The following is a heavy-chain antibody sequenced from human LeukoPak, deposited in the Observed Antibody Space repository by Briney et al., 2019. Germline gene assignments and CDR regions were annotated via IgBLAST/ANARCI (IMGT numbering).Heavy chain of an antibody. CDR3: AKEGAYCGGDCYSYFDY. CDR2: ISGSGGST. Sequence: PGGSLRLSCAAPGFTFSNSAMNWVRQAPGKGLEWVSVISGSGGSTYYADSVKGRFTVSRDNSKDTLYLQMNSLRLEDTAVYYCAKEGAYCGGDCYSYFDYWGQGTLVTVSS. J-gene: IGHJ4*02. D-gene: IGHD2-21*02. CDR1: GFTFSNSA. V-gene: IGHV3-23*01.